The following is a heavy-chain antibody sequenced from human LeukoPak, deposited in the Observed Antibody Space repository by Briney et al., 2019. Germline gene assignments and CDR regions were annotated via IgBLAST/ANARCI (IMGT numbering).Heavy chain of an antibody. CDR3: ARDLGGWREIVVVFYGMDV. D-gene: IGHD3-22*01. J-gene: IGHJ6*02. CDR1: GFTFSDYY. V-gene: IGHV3-11*06. CDR2: ISSSSSYT. Sequence: GGSLRLSCAASGFTFSDYYMSWIREAPGKGLEWVSYISSSSSYTNYADSVKGRFTISRDNSKNTLYLQMSSLRAEDTAVYYCARDLGGWREIVVVFYGMDVWGQGTTVTVSS.